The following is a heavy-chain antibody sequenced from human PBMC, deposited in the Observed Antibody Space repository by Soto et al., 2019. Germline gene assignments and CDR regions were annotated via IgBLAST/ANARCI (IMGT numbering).Heavy chain of an antibody. V-gene: IGHV1-3*01. J-gene: IGHJ4*02. CDR2: INAGNGNT. CDR3: ARERLRHFDY. Sequence: QVQLVQSGAEVKKPGASVKVSCKASGYTFTSYAMHWVRQAPGQRLEWMGWINAGNGNTKSSQKFQGRVTITRDTSASTAYMELSSLRSEDTAVYYCARERLRHFDYWGQGTLVTVSS. CDR1: GYTFTSYA.